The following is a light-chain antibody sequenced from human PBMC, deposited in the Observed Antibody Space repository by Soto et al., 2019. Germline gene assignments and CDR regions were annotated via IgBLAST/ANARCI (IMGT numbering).Light chain of an antibody. CDR1: QSVSSNY. J-gene: IGKJ1*01. V-gene: IGKV3-20*01. CDR2: DAS. Sequence: DIVLTQSPGTLSLSPGERATLSCRTSQSVSSNYLAWYQQKPGRNIRLLIYDASRRATGIPDRFSGSGSGTDFTLTISRLEPEDFAVYYCQQYGSSAQTFGQGTKVEIK. CDR3: QQYGSSAQT.